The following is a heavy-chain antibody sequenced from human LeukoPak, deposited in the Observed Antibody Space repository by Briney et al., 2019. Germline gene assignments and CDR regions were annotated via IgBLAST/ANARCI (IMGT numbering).Heavy chain of an antibody. CDR3: ARVGGGYYYGLESWLSDY. V-gene: IGHV3-21*01. D-gene: IGHD3-10*01. J-gene: IGHJ4*02. Sequence: GGSLRLSCAASGFTVSTNYMSWVRQAPGKGLEWVSSISASSHYIYYSDSVKGRFTISRDDVKNSLYLQMNSLRAEDTAVYYCARVGGGYYYGLESWLSDYWGRGTLVTVSS. CDR2: ISASSHYI. CDR1: GFTVSTNY.